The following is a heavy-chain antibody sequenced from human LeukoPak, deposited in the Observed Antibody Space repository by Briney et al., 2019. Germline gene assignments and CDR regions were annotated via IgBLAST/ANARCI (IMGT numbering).Heavy chain of an antibody. CDR3: ARECSSTSCPYNNMDI. J-gene: IGHJ6*02. Sequence: SETLSLTCTGSGGSISTYYWSWLRQPPGKGLEWIGYIYYSGSTNYNPSLKSRVTISVDTSKNQFSLKLSSVTAADMAVYYCARECSSTSCPYNNMDIWGQGTTVTVSS. CDR2: IYYSGST. CDR1: GGSISTYY. D-gene: IGHD2-2*01. V-gene: IGHV4-59*01.